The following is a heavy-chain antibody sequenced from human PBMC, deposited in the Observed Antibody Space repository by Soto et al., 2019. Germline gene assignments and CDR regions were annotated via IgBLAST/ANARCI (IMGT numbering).Heavy chain of an antibody. V-gene: IGHV4-59*01. CDR3: ARRRGIPIFGTQGYYGMDV. Sequence: ATLSLPCTVCGGSISSYDWSWIRQPPGKGLEWIGYIYYSVSTNYNPSLKSRVTISVDTSKNQFSLKLSSVTAADTAVYYCARRRGIPIFGTQGYYGMDVSGQRTTVTVSS. J-gene: IGHJ6*02. CDR1: GGSISSYD. D-gene: IGHD3-3*01. CDR2: IYYSVST.